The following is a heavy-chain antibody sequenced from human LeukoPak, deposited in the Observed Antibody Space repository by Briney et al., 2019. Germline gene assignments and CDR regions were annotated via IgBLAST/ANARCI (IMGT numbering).Heavy chain of an antibody. V-gene: IGHV3-23*01. CDR3: AKGGRRHYGDYVAF. CDR2: ISASGDNT. CDR1: GFTVNSYA. Sequence: SGGSLRLSCDASGFTVNSYAMNWVRQAPGKGLEWVSVISASGDNTYYADSVKGRFTISRDDSKNTVYLQMNGLRADDTAVYHCAKGGRRHYGDYVAFWGQGTLVTVSS. D-gene: IGHD4-17*01. J-gene: IGHJ4*02.